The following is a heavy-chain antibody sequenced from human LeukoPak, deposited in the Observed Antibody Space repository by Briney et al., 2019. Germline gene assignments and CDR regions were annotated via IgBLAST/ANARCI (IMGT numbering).Heavy chain of an antibody. J-gene: IGHJ3*02. CDR2: INSDGSST. CDR3: ARVTYDVDAFDI. D-gene: IGHD3-22*01. V-gene: IGHV3-74*01. Sequence: GGCLRLSCAASGFTFSSYWMHWVRQAPGKGLVWVSRINSDGSSTSYADSVKGRFTISRDNAKNSLYLQMNSLRAEDTAVYYCARVTYDVDAFDIWGQGTMVTVSS. CDR1: GFTFSSYW.